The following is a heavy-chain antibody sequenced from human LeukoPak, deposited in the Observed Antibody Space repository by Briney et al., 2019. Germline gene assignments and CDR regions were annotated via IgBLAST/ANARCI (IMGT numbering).Heavy chain of an antibody. CDR1: GFDFSNYW. D-gene: IGHD3-22*01. J-gene: IGHJ4*02. Sequence: GGSLRLSCAASGFDFSNYWMSWVRQAPGKGLEWVANIKQDGSEKYYVDSVKGRFTISRDNAKNSLYMQMNSLRAEDTAVYYCARDDDPAYYYDSSGYPVDYWGQGTLVTVSS. CDR3: ARDDDPAYYYDSSGYPVDY. CDR2: IKQDGSEK. V-gene: IGHV3-7*01.